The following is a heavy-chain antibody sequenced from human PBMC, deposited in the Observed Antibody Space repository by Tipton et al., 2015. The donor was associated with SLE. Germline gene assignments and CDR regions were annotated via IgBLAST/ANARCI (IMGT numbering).Heavy chain of an antibody. Sequence: TLSLTCTVSGYSINSAYYWGWIRQPPGKGLEWIGSIYHSGSPYYNPSLKSRATISVDTSKNQFSLKLSSVTAADTAVYFCARGNYYMDVWGKGTTVIVSS. CDR3: ARGNYYMDV. V-gene: IGHV4-38-2*02. J-gene: IGHJ6*03. CDR2: IYHSGSP. CDR1: GYSINSAYY.